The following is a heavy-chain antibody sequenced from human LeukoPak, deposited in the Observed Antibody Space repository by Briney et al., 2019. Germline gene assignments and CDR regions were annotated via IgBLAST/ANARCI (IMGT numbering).Heavy chain of an antibody. D-gene: IGHD6-13*01. CDR1: GGSISSSSYY. Sequence: SETLSLTCTVSGGSISSSSYYWGWIRQPPGKGLEWIGSIYYSGSTYYNPSLKSRVTISVDTSKNQFSLKLSSVTAADTAVYYCARDRVAAAGIDYWGQGTLVTVSS. CDR2: IYYSGST. V-gene: IGHV4-39*07. J-gene: IGHJ4*02. CDR3: ARDRVAAAGIDY.